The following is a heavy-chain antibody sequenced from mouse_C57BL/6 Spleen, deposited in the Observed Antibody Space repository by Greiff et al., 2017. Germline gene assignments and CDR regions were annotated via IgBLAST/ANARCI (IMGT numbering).Heavy chain of an antibody. V-gene: IGHV1-52*01. CDR3: ARGGTTVDWYFDV. D-gene: IGHD1-1*01. Sequence: QVQLQQPGAELVRPGSSVKLSCKASGCTFTSYWMHWVKQRPIQGLEWIGNIDPSDSETHYNQKFKDKATLTVDKSSSTAYMQLSSLTSEDSAVYYCARGGTTVDWYFDVWGTGTTVTVSS. J-gene: IGHJ1*03. CDR1: GCTFTSYW. CDR2: IDPSDSET.